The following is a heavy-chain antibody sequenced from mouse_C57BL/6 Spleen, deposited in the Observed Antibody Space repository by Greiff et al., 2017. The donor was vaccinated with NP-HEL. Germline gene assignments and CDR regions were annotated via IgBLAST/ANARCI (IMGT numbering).Heavy chain of an antibody. CDR3: ASPSTYDYLSWCAY. D-gene: IGHD2-4*01. Sequence: QVQLQQPGAELVKPGASVKLSCKASGYTFTSYWMHWVKQRPGQGLEWIGMIHPISGSTNYNEKFKSKGTLTVYKSSSTAYMQLSSLTSEYSAVYYCASPSTYDYLSWCAYRGQATLVTVSA. V-gene: IGHV1-64*01. CDR1: GYTFTSYW. CDR2: IHPISGST. J-gene: IGHJ3*01.